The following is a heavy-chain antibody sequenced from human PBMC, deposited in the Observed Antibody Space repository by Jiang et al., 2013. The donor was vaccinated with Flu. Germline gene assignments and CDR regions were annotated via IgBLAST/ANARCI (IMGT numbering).Heavy chain of an antibody. CDR3: VRDGPPSNSAMDLYNYYGMDV. Sequence: VQLLESGGGVVRPGGSLRLSCAASGFTFDDYGMTWVRQVPGKGLEWVSGINWVGSSTAYADSVKGRFTVSRDNAKNSLYLQINSLRAEDTALYHCVRDGPPSNSAMDLYNYYGMDV. CDR1: GFTFDDYG. D-gene: IGHD5-18*01. V-gene: IGHV3-20*01. CDR2: INWVGSST. J-gene: IGHJ6*01.